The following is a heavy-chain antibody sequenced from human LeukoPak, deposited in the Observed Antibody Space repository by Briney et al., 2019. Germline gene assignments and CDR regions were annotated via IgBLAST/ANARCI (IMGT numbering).Heavy chain of an antibody. J-gene: IGHJ4*02. CDR1: GFTFSNYV. CDR2: VTGTGNT. CDR3: ARRLGDY. V-gene: IGHV3-23*01. Sequence: GGSLRLSCAASGFTFSNYVMNWVRQAPGKGLEWVLAVTGTGNTYYADSVKGRFTISRDNSKNMVYLQMNSLSADDTAVYHCARRLGDYWGQGTLVTVSS.